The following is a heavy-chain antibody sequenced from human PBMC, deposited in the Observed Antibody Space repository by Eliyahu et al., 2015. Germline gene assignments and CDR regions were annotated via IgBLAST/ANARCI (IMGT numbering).Heavy chain of an antibody. Sequence: QLQLQESGPGLVKPSETLSLTCTVSGGSISSSSYYWGWLRQPPGKGLXWIGSIHYSGSTYYNPSLKSRVTISVDTSKNQFSLKLSSVTAADTAVYYCARQGSGWTMPVPYYYYGMDVWGQGTTVTVSS. CDR1: GGSISSSSYY. V-gene: IGHV4-39*01. J-gene: IGHJ6*02. D-gene: IGHD6-19*01. CDR2: IHYSGST. CDR3: ARQGSGWTMPVPYYYYGMDV.